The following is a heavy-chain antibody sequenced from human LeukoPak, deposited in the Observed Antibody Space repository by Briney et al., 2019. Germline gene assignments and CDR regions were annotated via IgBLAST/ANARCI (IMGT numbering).Heavy chain of an antibody. D-gene: IGHD2-2*02. Sequence: PGGSLRLSCAASGFTFSSYSMNWVRQAPGKGLEWVSSISSSSSYIYYADSVKGRFTISRDNAKNSLYLQMNSLRAEDTAVYYCARPLRYCISTSCYSAGIYWYFDLWGRGTLVTVSS. CDR1: GFTFSSYS. CDR3: ARPLRYCISTSCYSAGIYWYFDL. V-gene: IGHV3-21*01. J-gene: IGHJ2*01. CDR2: ISSSSSYI.